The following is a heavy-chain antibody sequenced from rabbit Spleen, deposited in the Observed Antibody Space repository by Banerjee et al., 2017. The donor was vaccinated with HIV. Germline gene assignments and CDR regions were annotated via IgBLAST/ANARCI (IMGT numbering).Heavy chain of an antibody. J-gene: IGHJ6*01. Sequence: QSLEESGGDLVKPGASLTLTCTASGFSFSSSDYMCWVRQAPGKGLEWIACIAGDSSGFTYSATWAKGRFACSKISSTTVTLQMTSLTVADTATYFCARDTSSSFSSYGMDLWGQGTLVTVS. CDR1: GFSFSSSDY. D-gene: IGHD1-1*01. CDR2: IAGDSSGFT. V-gene: IGHV1S40*01. CDR3: ARDTSSSFSSYGMDL.